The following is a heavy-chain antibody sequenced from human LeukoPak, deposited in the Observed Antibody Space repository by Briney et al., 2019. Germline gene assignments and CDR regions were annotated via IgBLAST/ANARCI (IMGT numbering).Heavy chain of an antibody. CDR1: GFTFTDFY. J-gene: IGHJ6*03. CDR3: TRRSTNYHYMDV. Sequence: GGSLRLSCAASGFTFTDFYMSWIRQAPGKGLEWVSYISSGGSTIYYADSVKGRFTISRDNAKNSLYLQMNSLRAEDTAVYYCTRRSTNYHYMDVWGKGTTVTVSS. CDR2: ISSGGSTI. V-gene: IGHV3-11*01.